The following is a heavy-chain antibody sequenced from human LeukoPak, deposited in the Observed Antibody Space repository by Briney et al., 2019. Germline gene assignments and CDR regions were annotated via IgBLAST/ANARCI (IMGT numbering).Heavy chain of an antibody. CDR3: ARGGVMIFDAFDI. D-gene: IGHD3-16*01. Sequence: ASVKVSCKASGYTFTSYYMHWVRQAPGHGLDWMGIINPSAGSTSYAQKFQGRVTMTRDTSTSTVYMELSSLRSEDTAVYYCARGGVMIFDAFDIWGQGTMVTVSS. CDR2: INPSAGST. J-gene: IGHJ3*02. V-gene: IGHV1-46*01. CDR1: GYTFTSYY.